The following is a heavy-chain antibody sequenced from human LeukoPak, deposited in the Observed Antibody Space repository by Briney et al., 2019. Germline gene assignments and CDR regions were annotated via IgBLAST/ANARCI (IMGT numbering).Heavy chain of an antibody. CDR2: INHSGST. Sequence: PSETLSLTCAVYGGSFSGYYWSWIRQPPGKGLEWIGEINHSGSTNYNPSLKSRVTISVDTSKNQFSLKLSSVTAADTAVYYCARLKVNYDILTGPNWYDPWGQGTLVTVSS. J-gene: IGHJ5*02. CDR3: ARLKVNYDILTGPNWYDP. D-gene: IGHD3-9*01. V-gene: IGHV4-34*01. CDR1: GGSFSGYY.